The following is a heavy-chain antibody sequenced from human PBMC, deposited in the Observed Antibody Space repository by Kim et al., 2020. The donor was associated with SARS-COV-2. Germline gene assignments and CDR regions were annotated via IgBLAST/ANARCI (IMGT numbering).Heavy chain of an antibody. Sequence: GGSLRLSCAASGFTFGDYAMHWVRQAPGKGLEWVSGISWNSGSIGYADSVKGRFTISRDNAKNSLYLQMNSLRAEDTALYYCAKDSYYDFWSGYPPVSTGSAYYYYYYMDVWGKGTTVTVSS. D-gene: IGHD3-3*01. CDR3: AKDSYYDFWSGYPPVSTGSAYYYYYYMDV. CDR1: GFTFGDYA. V-gene: IGHV3-9*01. CDR2: ISWNSGSI. J-gene: IGHJ6*03.